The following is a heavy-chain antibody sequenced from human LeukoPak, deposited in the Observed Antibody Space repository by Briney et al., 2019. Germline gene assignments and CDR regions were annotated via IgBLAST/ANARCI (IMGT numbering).Heavy chain of an antibody. CDR3: ARDYCGGDCYSLDAFDI. Sequence: ASVKVSCKASGFTFSGYYMHWVRQAPGQGLEWMGIINPSGGSTSYAQKFQGRVTMTRDTSTSTVYMELSSLRSEDTAVYYCARDYCGGDCYSLDAFDIWGQGTMVTVSS. CDR2: INPSGGST. J-gene: IGHJ3*02. CDR1: GFTFSGYY. V-gene: IGHV1-46*01. D-gene: IGHD2-21*02.